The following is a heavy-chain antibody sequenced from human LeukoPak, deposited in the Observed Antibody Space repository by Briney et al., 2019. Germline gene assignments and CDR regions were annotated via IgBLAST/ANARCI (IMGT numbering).Heavy chain of an antibody. CDR1: GGSLSSSY. CDR2: IYYSGST. D-gene: IGHD6-19*01. Sequence: SETLSLTCTVSGGSLSSSYWSWIRQPPGRGLEWIGYIYYSGSTNYNPSLKSRVTMSVDPPQNQFSLKVSSVTAADAAVYFCAREVAVAGNNWFDPWGQGILVTVSS. J-gene: IGHJ5*02. V-gene: IGHV4-59*01. CDR3: AREVAVAGNNWFDP.